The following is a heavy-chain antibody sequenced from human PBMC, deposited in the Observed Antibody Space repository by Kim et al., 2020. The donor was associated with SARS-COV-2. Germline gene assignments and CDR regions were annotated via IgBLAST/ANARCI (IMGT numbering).Heavy chain of an antibody. CDR3: AKGVINSGVDY. Sequence: GGSLRLSCVASGFTFSTSPMGWVRQAPGKGLEWVSRISWDGTRTYYADSVKGRVTMSSDKSKNMLYLHMNSLRVEDTAVYYCAKGVINSGVDYWGQGT. J-gene: IGHJ4*02. CDR2: ISWDGTRT. CDR1: GFTFSTSP. V-gene: IGHV3-23*01. D-gene: IGHD1-26*01.